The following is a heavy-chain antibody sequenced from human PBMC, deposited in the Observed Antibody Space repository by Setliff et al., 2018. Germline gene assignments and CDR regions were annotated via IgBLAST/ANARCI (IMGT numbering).Heavy chain of an antibody. CDR2: IYYSGST. V-gene: IGHV4-59*08. Sequence: PSETLSLTCSVSGVSTRSYWWSWIRQPPGKGLEWIGNIYYSGSTSYNPSLKSRVTISIDTSKKQFSLRLNSVTAADTAVYYCARQGTAIRWFDPWGQGTLVTVSS. CDR3: ARQGTAIRWFDP. CDR1: GVSTRSYW. J-gene: IGHJ5*02. D-gene: IGHD3-10*01.